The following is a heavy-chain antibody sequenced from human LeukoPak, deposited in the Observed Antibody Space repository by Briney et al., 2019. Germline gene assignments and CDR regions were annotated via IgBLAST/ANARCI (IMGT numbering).Heavy chain of an antibody. D-gene: IGHD3-3*01. CDR2: MSSSGIS. J-gene: IGHJ6*03. CDR3: ARGPPVKIFGVIISHRNYYMDV. V-gene: IGHV4-61*02. CDR1: NGSISSDTYF. Sequence: SQTLSLTCTVSNGSISSDTYFWSWIRQPAGKGLEWIGRMSSSGISTYSPSLKSRVTISIDTSKNQFSLRLNSVTAADTAVYYCARGPPVKIFGVIISHRNYYMDVWGKGTTVTVSS.